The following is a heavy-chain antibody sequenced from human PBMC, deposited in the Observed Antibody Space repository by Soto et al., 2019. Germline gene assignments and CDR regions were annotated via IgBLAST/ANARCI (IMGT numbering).Heavy chain of an antibody. D-gene: IGHD3-3*01. CDR2: ISTHGRNA. CDR3: VRDVFGVVIFDS. Sequence: GGSLRLSCSASGFSFRDSAMHWVRQAPGKELEYVSAISTHGRNAYYADSVKGRFTISRDNSKNTVHLQMSSLRVEDTAVYYCVRDVFGVVIFDSWGQGTPVTVSS. CDR1: GFSFRDSA. V-gene: IGHV3-64D*08. J-gene: IGHJ4*02.